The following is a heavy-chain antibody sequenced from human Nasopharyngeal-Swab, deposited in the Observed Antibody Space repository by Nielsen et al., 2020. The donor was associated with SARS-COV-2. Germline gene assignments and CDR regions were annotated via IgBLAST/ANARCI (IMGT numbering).Heavy chain of an antibody. CDR3: TKGRADYSNPSFDN. D-gene: IGHD4-11*01. Sequence: LRLSCAASGFTFDDYAMHWVRQVPGKGLEWVSGISWNSVSIGYADSVKGRFTISRDNAKNSLYLQMNSLRVDDTALYYCTKGRADYSNPSFDNWGQGTLVTVSS. CDR2: ISWNSVSI. J-gene: IGHJ4*02. CDR1: GFTFDDYA. V-gene: IGHV3-9*01.